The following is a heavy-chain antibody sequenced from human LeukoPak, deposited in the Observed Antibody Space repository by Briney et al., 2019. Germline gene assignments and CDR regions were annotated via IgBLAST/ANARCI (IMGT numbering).Heavy chain of an antibody. CDR3: ARGSRYYDSSGYYYPQEIDY. D-gene: IGHD3-22*01. Sequence: ASAKVSCKASGYTFTSYDINWVRQATGQGLEWMGWMNPNSGNTGYAQKFQGRVTMTRNTSISTAYMELSSLRSEDTAVYYCARGSRYYDSSGYYYPQEIDYWGQGTLVTVSS. V-gene: IGHV1-8*01. CDR2: MNPNSGNT. CDR1: GYTFTSYD. J-gene: IGHJ4*02.